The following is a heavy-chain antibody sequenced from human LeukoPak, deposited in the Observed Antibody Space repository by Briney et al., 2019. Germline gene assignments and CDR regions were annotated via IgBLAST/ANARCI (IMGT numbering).Heavy chain of an antibody. J-gene: IGHJ4*02. V-gene: IGHV1-69*04. CDR1: GGTFSSYA. CDR2: IIPIVGIA. CDR3: ARDGEMATIYFDY. D-gene: IGHD5-24*01. Sequence: GASVKVSCKASGGTFSSYAISWVRQAPGQGLEWMGTIIPIVGIANYAQKFQGRVTITADKFTSTAYMELSSLRSEDTAVYHCARDGEMATIYFDYWGQGTLVTVSS.